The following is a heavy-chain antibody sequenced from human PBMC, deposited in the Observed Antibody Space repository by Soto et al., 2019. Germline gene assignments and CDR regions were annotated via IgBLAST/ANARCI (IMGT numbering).Heavy chain of an antibody. Sequence: QVQLQESGPGLVKPSETLSLTCTVSGGSISSYYWSWIRQPPGKGLEWIGYIYYSGSTNYNPSLKSRVPLSVDTSKNQFSLKLSSVTAADTAVYYCARAVVVVPPDAFDIWGQGTMVTVSS. D-gene: IGHD2-21*01. CDR1: GGSISSYY. CDR3: ARAVVVVPPDAFDI. J-gene: IGHJ3*02. CDR2: IYYSGST. V-gene: IGHV4-59*01.